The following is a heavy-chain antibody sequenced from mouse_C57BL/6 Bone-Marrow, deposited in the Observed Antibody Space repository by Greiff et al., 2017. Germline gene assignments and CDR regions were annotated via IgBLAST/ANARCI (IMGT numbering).Heavy chain of an antibody. D-gene: IGHD3-2*02. V-gene: IGHV1-9*01. CDR1: GYTFTGYW. CDR3: AREGGSSGYAWFAY. J-gene: IGHJ3*01. CDR2: ILPGSGST. Sequence: QVQLQQSGAELMKPGASVKLSCKATGYTFTGYWIEWVKQRPGHGLEWIGEILPGSGSTNYNEKFKGKATFTADTSSNTAYMQLSSLTTEYSAIYYCAREGGSSGYAWFAYWGQGTLVTVSA.